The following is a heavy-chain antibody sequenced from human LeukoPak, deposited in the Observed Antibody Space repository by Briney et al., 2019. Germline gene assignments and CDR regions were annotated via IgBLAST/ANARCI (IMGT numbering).Heavy chain of an antibody. CDR1: GGSFSGYY. CDR2: INHSGST. D-gene: IGHD4-23*01. CDR3: AGQPTVGSPS. Sequence: SETLSLTCAVYGGSFSGYYWSWIRQPPGKGLEWIGEINHSGSTNYNPSLKSRVTISVDTSKNQFSLKLSSVTAADTAVYYCAGQPTVGSPSRGQGTLVTVSS. V-gene: IGHV4-34*01. J-gene: IGHJ4*02.